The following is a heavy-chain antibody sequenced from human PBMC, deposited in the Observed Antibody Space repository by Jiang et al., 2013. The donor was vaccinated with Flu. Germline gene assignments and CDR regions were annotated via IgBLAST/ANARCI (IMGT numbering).Heavy chain of an antibody. Sequence: LKSRVTISVDTSKNQFSLKLSSVTAADTAVYYCARQTTAQAVLAGYFDYWGQGTLVTVSS. J-gene: IGHJ4*02. CDR3: ARQTTAQAVLAGYFDY. V-gene: IGHV4-39*01. D-gene: IGHD4-17*01.